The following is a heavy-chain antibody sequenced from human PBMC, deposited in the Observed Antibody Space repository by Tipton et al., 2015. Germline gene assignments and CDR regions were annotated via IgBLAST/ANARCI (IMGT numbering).Heavy chain of an antibody. V-gene: IGHV3-48*01. CDR1: GFTFSTYN. CDR2: ISGNSRSI. CDR3: ARLVGVGSYFFDY. J-gene: IGHJ4*02. Sequence: SLRLSCAASGFTFSTYNMNWVRQAPRKGLEWVSYISGNSRSIYYADSVKGRFTISRDNSKNTLYLQMNSLRAEDTAVYYCARLVGVGSYFFDYWGQGTLVTGSS. D-gene: IGHD2-15*01.